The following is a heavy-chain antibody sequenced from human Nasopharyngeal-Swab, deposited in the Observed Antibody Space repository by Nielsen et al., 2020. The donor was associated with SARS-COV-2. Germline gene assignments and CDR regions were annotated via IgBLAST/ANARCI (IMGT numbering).Heavy chain of an antibody. J-gene: IGHJ4*02. Sequence: GESLKISCAASGFTFSSYAMHWVRQAPGKGLEWVTVISYDGSNKYYADSVKGRFTISRDNSENTLYLQMNSLRAEDTAVYYCARPTYGDYEEYYFDYWGQGTLVTVSS. D-gene: IGHD4-17*01. CDR3: ARPTYGDYEEYYFDY. V-gene: IGHV3-30*04. CDR2: ISYDGSNK. CDR1: GFTFSSYA.